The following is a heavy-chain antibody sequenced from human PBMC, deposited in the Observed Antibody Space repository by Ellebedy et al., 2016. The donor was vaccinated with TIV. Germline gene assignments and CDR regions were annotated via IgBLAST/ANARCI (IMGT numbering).Heavy chain of an antibody. CDR2: ISWRGHYI. D-gene: IGHD7-27*01. V-gene: IGHV3-9*01. CDR1: GFTFDDYA. Sequence: GGSLRLXXAASGFTFDDYAMHWVRQAPGKGLEWVSGISWRGHYIGYADSVRGRFTISRDNAKSSLYLQMNRLRIEDTAVYYCTKDLLRGIWGGSGRDYWGQGTLVTVSS. J-gene: IGHJ4*02. CDR3: TKDLLRGIWGGSGRDY.